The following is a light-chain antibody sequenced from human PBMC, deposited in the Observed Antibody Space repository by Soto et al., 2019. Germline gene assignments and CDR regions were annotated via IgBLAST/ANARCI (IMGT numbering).Light chain of an antibody. V-gene: IGKV1-5*01. CDR2: HAS. J-gene: IGKJ5*01. CDR3: QQYNTYRMGIT. Sequence: DIQMTQSPSTLPASVGDRVTITCRASQSISNWLAWYQQKPGAAPKVLIYHASNLQSGVPSRFSGSGSGTEFTLTISSLQPDDFATFYCQQYNTYRMGITFGQGTRLEIK. CDR1: QSISNW.